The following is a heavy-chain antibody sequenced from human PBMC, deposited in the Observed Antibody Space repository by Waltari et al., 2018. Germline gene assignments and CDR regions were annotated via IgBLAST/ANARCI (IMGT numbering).Heavy chain of an antibody. V-gene: IGHV3-48*01. J-gene: IGHJ4*02. CDR1: GFTFSSYS. Sequence: EVQLVESGGGLVQPGGSLRLSCAASGFTFSSYSMNWVRQAPGKGLEWVSYISSSSSTIYYADSVKGRFTISRDNAKNSLYLQMNSLRAEDTAVYYCARNWDMITFGGVIVPYFDYCGQGTLVTVSS. CDR2: ISSSSSTI. CDR3: ARNWDMITFGGVIVPYFDY. D-gene: IGHD3-16*02.